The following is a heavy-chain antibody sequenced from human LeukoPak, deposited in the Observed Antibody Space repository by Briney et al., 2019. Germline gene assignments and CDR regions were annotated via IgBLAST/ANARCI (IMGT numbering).Heavy chain of an antibody. Sequence: PGGSLRLSCAASGFTFSSYAMSWVRQAPGKGLEWVSAISGSGGSTYYADSVKGRFTISRDNSKNTLYLQMNSLRAEDTAVYYCAKTLWSAPAAPGEDYWGQGALVTVSS. J-gene: IGHJ4*02. V-gene: IGHV3-23*01. CDR3: AKTLWSAPAAPGEDY. CDR1: GFTFSSYA. D-gene: IGHD2-2*01. CDR2: ISGSGGST.